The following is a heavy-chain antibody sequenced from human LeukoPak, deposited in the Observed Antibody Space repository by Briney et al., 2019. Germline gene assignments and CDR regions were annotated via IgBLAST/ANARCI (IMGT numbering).Heavy chain of an antibody. J-gene: IGHJ4*02. D-gene: IGHD3-10*01. CDR1: GGSFSGNY. CDR2: INPSGST. V-gene: IGHV4-34*01. CDR3: ARGYGSGSYYTY. Sequence: PSETLSLTCAVYGGSFSGNYWSWIRQPLGKGLEWIGEINPSGSTNYNPSLKSRVTISIDTPKNQFSLKLSSVTAADTAVYYCARGYGSGSYYTYWGQGTLVTVSS.